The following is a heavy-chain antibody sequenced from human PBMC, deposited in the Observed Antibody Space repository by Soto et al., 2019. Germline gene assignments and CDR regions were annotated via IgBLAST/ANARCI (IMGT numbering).Heavy chain of an antibody. CDR2: IYYRGRT. Sequence: QLQLQESGPGLVKPSETLSLTCTVSGGSISSSSYYWGWIRQPPGKGLEWIGSIYYRGRTYYNPSLKSRVTISVDTSKNQFSLKLSSVTAADTAVYYCARERSSMVRGVIIDYWGQGTLVTVSS. D-gene: IGHD3-10*01. CDR3: ARERSSMVRGVIIDY. J-gene: IGHJ4*02. V-gene: IGHV4-39*02. CDR1: GGSISSSSYY.